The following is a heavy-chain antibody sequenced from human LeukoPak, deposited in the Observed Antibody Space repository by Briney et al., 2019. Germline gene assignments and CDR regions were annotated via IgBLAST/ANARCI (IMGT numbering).Heavy chain of an antibody. CDR3: ARGQGTVTAH. CDR2: INHSGST. D-gene: IGHD2-21*02. V-gene: IGHV4-34*01. Sequence: SETLSLTCAVYGGSFSGYYWSWIRQPPGKGLEWIGEINHSGSTNYNPSLKSRVTISVDTSKNQFSLKLSSVTAADTAVSYCARGQGTVTAHWGQGTLVTVSS. J-gene: IGHJ4*02. CDR1: GGSFSGYY.